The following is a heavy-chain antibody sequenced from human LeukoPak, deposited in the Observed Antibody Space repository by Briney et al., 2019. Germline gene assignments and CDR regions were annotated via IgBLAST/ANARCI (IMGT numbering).Heavy chain of an antibody. D-gene: IGHD4-17*01. V-gene: IGHV3-72*01. CDR2: TKDKGSGYST. J-gene: IGHJ4*02. CDR1: GFTFSDHY. CDR3: VSSTYGEPH. Sequence: GGSLRLSCAASGFTFSDHYMDWVRQAPGKGLEWVGRTKDKGSGYSTEYAASVKGRFTISRDDSKSSLFLQVNSLKTEDTAVYFCVSSTYGEPHWGQGTLVIVSS.